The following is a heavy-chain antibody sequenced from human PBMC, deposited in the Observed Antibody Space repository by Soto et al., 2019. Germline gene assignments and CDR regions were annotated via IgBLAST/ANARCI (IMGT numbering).Heavy chain of an antibody. CDR1: GGTFSSYA. V-gene: IGHV1-69*13. CDR3: ARGRGTAPVLYYYGMDV. CDR2: IIPIFGTA. D-gene: IGHD5-18*01. J-gene: IGHJ6*02. Sequence: ASVKVSCKASGGTFSSYAISWVRQAPGQGLEWMGGIIPIFGTANYAQKFQGRVTITADESTSTAYMELSSLRSEDTAVYYCARGRGTAPVLYYYGMDVWGQGTTVTVSS.